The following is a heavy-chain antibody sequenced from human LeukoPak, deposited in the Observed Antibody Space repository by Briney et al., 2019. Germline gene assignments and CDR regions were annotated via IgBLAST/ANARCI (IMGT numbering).Heavy chain of an antibody. CDR3: AKFIVVVPAANKDAFDI. V-gene: IGHV3-23*01. Sequence: GGSLRLSCAASGFTFSSYAMSWVRQAPGKGLEWVSAISGSGGSTYYADSVKGRFTISRDNSKNTLYLQMNSLRAEDTAVYYCAKFIVVVPAANKDAFDIWGQGTMVTVSS. J-gene: IGHJ3*02. D-gene: IGHD2-2*01. CDR2: ISGSGGST. CDR1: GFTFSSYA.